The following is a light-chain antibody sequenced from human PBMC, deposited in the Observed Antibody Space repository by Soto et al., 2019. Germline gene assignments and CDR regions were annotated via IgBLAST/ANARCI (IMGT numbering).Light chain of an antibody. J-gene: IGKJ4*01. Sequence: IVLTQSPSSLSFSPGYTATLSCRATQRVSTYLAWYQQKPGQAPRLLIYDASNRAPGIPARFSGSGSETDFTLTISSLEPEDFAVYYCHQRSNWPLTFGGGTKVDIK. CDR2: DAS. V-gene: IGKV3-11*01. CDR3: HQRSNWPLT. CDR1: QRVSTY.